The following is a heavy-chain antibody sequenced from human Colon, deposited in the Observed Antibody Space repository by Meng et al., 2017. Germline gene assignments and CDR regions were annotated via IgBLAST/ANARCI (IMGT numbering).Heavy chain of an antibody. V-gene: IGHV1-3*01. CDR3: ARGEEGDT. Sequence: QVQLVQPGAEGKMPGASVKVSCKTSGYTFTRYPIHWVRQAPGLRLEWMGLISAGNGNTKYSQKFQDRVTITRDTSASTSYMEFSGLTSEDTAVYYCARGEEGDTWGQGTLVTVSS. D-gene: IGHD3-10*01. J-gene: IGHJ4*02. CDR2: ISAGNGNT. CDR1: GYTFTRYP.